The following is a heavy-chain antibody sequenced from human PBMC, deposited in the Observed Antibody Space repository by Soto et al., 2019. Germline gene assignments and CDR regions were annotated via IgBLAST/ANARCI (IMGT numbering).Heavy chain of an antibody. Sequence: QVQLVQSGAEVTKPGSSVKVSCKASGGTFSSYAISWVRQAPGQGLEWMGGIIPIFGTANYAQKFQGRVTTTADESTSTAYMELTSLRSEATAVYYCARVSERYCSGGSCYGYWGQGPLVTVSS. CDR2: IIPIFGTA. D-gene: IGHD2-15*01. V-gene: IGHV1-69*01. J-gene: IGHJ4*02. CDR3: ARVSERYCSGGSCYGY. CDR1: GGTFSSYA.